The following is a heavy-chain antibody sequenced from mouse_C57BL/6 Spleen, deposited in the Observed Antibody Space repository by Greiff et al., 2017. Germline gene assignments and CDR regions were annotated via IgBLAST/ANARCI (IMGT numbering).Heavy chain of an antibody. J-gene: IGHJ1*03. CDR1: GYTFTSYW. Sequence: VQLQQPGTELVKPGASVKLSCKASGYTFTSYWMHWVKQRPGQGLEWIGNINPNNGGTNYNEKFKSKATLTVDKSSSTAYMQLSSLTSEDSAVYYCAREGDYGSLYWYFDVWGTGTTVTVSS. D-gene: IGHD1-1*01. CDR3: AREGDYGSLYWYFDV. V-gene: IGHV1-53*01. CDR2: INPNNGGT.